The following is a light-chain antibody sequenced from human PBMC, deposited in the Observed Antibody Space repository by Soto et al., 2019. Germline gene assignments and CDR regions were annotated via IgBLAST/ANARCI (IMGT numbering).Light chain of an antibody. CDR3: QHHGSSPPYT. CDR1: QSFSSSY. J-gene: IGKJ2*01. CDR2: GAS. Sequence: EIVLTKSPGTLSLSPGERATLSCRASQSFSSSYLAWYQQKGGQAPRLLIYGASSRATGIPDRFSGSGSGTDFTLNISRLEPEDFAVYYCQHHGSSPPYTFGLGTKLEIK. V-gene: IGKV3-20*01.